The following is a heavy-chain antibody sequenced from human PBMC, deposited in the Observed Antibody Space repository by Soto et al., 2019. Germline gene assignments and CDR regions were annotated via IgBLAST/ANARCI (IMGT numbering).Heavy chain of an antibody. CDR2: INGYNGNT. Sequence: QVQLVQSGAEVKKPGASVKVSCKASGYTFSRSGISWVRQAPGQGLEWRGGINGYNGNTNYTQKMQGRITMTTDTPTSTAYMELRSLRSDDTAVYYCARMGDVPYYYYGMDVWGQGTTVIVSS. CDR3: ARMGDVPYYYYGMDV. CDR1: GYTFSRSG. J-gene: IGHJ6*02. D-gene: IGHD3-16*01. V-gene: IGHV1-18*01.